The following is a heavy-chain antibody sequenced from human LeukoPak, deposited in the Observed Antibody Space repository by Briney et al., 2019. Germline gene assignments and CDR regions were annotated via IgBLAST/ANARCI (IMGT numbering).Heavy chain of an antibody. D-gene: IGHD3-3*01. J-gene: IGHJ6*02. Sequence: ASVKVSCKASGYTFTSYDINWVRQATGQGLEWMGWMNPNSGNTGYAQKFQGRVTMTRNTSISTAYMELSSLRSEDTAVYYCARGRYDFWSGYYIGDYYYYGMDVWGQGTTVTVSS. CDR1: GYTFTSYD. CDR2: MNPNSGNT. CDR3: ARGRYDFWSGYYIGDYYYYGMDV. V-gene: IGHV1-8*01.